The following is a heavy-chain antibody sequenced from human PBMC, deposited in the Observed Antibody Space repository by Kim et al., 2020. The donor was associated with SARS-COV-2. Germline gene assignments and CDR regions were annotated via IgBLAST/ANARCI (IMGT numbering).Heavy chain of an antibody. V-gene: IGHV4-31*03. Sequence: SETLSLTCTVSGGSISSGGYYWSWIRQHPGKGLEWIGYIYYGGSTYYNPPLKSRVTISIDTSKNQLSLRLSSVTAADTAVYYCARALYDSSGYHPFHWGQGTLVTVSS. J-gene: IGHJ4*02. D-gene: IGHD3-22*01. CDR2: IYYGGST. CDR3: ARALYDSSGYHPFH. CDR1: GGSISSGGYY.